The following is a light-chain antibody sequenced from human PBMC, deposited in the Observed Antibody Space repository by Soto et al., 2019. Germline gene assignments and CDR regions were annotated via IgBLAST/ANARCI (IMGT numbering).Light chain of an antibody. CDR1: QSVNSNY. CDR2: GAS. V-gene: IGKV3-20*01. Sequence: EMVMTQSPAILSVSPGESATLSCRASQSVNSNYLAWYQQPPGQPPRLLIYGASNGATGIPDRFSGSGSGTDFTLTISRLEPEDFAVYYCQQYGSSPITFGQGTRLEIK. CDR3: QQYGSSPIT. J-gene: IGKJ5*01.